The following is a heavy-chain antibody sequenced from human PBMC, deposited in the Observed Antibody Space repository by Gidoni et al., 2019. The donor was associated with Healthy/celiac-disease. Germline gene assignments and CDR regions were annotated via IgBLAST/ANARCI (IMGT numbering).Heavy chain of an antibody. Sequence: QVQLVQSGAEVKKPGSSVKVSCKASGGTFSSYAISWVRQAPGQGLEWMGGIIPILGPANYAQKSQGRVTITADKPTSTAYMGLGSRRPEDTAVYYGARVATSSGVGGGGDAFDIWGQGTMVTVSS. CDR2: IIPILGPA. D-gene: IGHD3-10*01. V-gene: IGHV1-69*06. CDR3: ARVATSSGVGGGGDAFDI. CDR1: GGTFSSYA. J-gene: IGHJ3*02.